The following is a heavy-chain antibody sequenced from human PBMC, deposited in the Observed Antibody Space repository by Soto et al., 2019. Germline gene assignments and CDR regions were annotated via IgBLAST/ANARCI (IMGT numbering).Heavy chain of an antibody. V-gene: IGHV3-11*01. Sequence: GGSLRLSCAASGFTFSDYYMSWIRQAPGKGLEWVSYISSSGSTIYYADSVKGRFTISRDNAKNSLYLQMNSLRAEDTAVYYCARAVRFGSGSYYSEAGYYFDYWGQGTLVTVSS. J-gene: IGHJ4*02. CDR2: ISSSGSTI. D-gene: IGHD3-10*01. CDR1: GFTFSDYY. CDR3: ARAVRFGSGSYYSEAGYYFDY.